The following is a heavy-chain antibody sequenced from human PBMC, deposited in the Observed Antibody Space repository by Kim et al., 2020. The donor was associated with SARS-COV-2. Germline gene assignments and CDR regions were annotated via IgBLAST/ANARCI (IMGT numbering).Heavy chain of an antibody. CDR1: GGSISSSSYY. Sequence: SETLSLTCTVSGGSISSSSYYWGWIRQPPGKGLEWIGSIYYSGSTYYNPSLKSRVTISVDTSKNQFSLKLSSVTAADTAVYYCARLGGVNFDYWGQGTLVTVSS. CDR2: IYYSGST. J-gene: IGHJ4*02. V-gene: IGHV4-39*01. CDR3: ARLGGVNFDY. D-gene: IGHD3-16*01.